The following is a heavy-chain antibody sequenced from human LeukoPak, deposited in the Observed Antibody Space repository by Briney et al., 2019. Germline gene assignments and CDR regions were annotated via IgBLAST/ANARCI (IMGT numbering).Heavy chain of an antibody. J-gene: IGHJ3*02. CDR2: IYYSGTT. D-gene: IGHD2-15*01. V-gene: IGHV4-59*08. CDR1: GASITNYY. CDR3: ARRHQVTSYSPYAFDI. Sequence: PSETLSLTCTVSGASITNYYWSWIRQPPGKGLEWIGNIYYSGTTNYNPSLKSRVTISVDMSKSHFSLKLTSVTAADTAVYYCARRHQVTSYSPYAFDIWGLGTMVTVSS.